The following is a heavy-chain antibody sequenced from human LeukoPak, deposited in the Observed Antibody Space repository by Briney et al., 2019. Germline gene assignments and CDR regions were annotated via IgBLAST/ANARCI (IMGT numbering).Heavy chain of an antibody. CDR1: GFTFSNYW. CDR3: ARDDGDAFDV. Sequence: GGSLRLSCTASGFTFSNYWMSWVRQAPGKGLEWVANIKEDGSQKYYVDSLKGRFTISRDNAKNSLYLQMNSLRAEDTAVYYCARDDGDAFDVWGQGTVVTASS. V-gene: IGHV3-7*01. J-gene: IGHJ3*01. CDR2: IKEDGSQK.